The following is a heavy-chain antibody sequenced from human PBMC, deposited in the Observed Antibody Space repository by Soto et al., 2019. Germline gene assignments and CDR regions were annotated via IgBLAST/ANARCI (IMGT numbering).Heavy chain of an antibody. V-gene: IGHV3-53*01. CDR1: GFTVSSNY. CDR3: ARDCSGGSCYPRAYGMDV. J-gene: IGHJ6*02. Sequence: EVQLVESGGGLIQPGGSLRLSCAASGFTVSSNYMSWVRQAPGKGLEWVSVIYSGGSTYYADSVKGRFTISRDNSKNTLYLQMNSLRAEDTAVYYCARDCSGGSCYPRAYGMDVWGQRTTVTVSS. CDR2: IYSGGST. D-gene: IGHD2-15*01.